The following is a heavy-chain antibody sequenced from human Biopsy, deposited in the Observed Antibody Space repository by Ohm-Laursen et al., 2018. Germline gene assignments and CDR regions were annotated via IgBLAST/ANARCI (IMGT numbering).Heavy chain of an antibody. CDR3: ARGSNEYGGLYFPH. CDR2: ISHTGYT. Sequence: SETLSLTCTVSGGSFTGHYWTWIRQPPGKGLEWTGHISHTGYTGYKSSLKSRVTISLDTSRKHFSLRLTPLAAADTAVYYCARGSNEYGGLYFPHWGQGTLVTVSS. J-gene: IGHJ1*01. V-gene: IGHV4-59*11. D-gene: IGHD4-23*01. CDR1: GGSFTGHY.